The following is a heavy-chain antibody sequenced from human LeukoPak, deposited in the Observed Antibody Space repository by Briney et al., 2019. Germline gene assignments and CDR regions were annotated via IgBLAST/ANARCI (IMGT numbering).Heavy chain of an antibody. J-gene: IGHJ4*02. V-gene: IGHV3-30-3*01. D-gene: IGHD3-22*01. Sequence: GGSLRLSCAASGFTFSSYAMHWVGQAPGKGLEWVAVISYDGSIKYYADSVKGRFTISRDNSENTLYLQMNSLRAEDTTVYYCARAEGPYYYDSSGYHDYWGQGTLVTVSS. CDR2: ISYDGSIK. CDR1: GFTFSSYA. CDR3: ARAEGPYYYDSSGYHDY.